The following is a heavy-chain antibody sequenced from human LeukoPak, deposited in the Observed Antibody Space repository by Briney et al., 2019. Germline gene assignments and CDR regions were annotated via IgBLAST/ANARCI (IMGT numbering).Heavy chain of an antibody. Sequence: SETLSLTCTVSGGSVSSSSYYWGWIRQPPGKGLEWIGSIYHSGSTYYNPSLKIRVTISVDTSKNQFSLKLRSVTAADTAVYYCARIIGGGQWLVRGPNYYYYMDVWGKGTTVTISS. J-gene: IGHJ6*03. D-gene: IGHD6-19*01. V-gene: IGHV4-39*07. CDR3: ARIIGGGQWLVRGPNYYYYMDV. CDR2: IYHSGST. CDR1: GGSVSSSSYY.